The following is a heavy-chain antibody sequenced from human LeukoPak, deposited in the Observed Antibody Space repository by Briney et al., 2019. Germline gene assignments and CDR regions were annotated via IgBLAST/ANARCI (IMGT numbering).Heavy chain of an antibody. V-gene: IGHV3-48*03. D-gene: IGHD1-26*01. CDR3: ARVGNFVGHYFDY. Sequence: GGSLRLSCVASRFTLSSYEMNWVRQAPGKGLEWVSYISSSGSTIYYADSVKGRFTISRDNAKNSLYLQMNSLRAEDTAVYYCARVGNFVGHYFDYWGQGTLVTVSS. J-gene: IGHJ4*02. CDR1: RFTLSSYE. CDR2: ISSSGSTI.